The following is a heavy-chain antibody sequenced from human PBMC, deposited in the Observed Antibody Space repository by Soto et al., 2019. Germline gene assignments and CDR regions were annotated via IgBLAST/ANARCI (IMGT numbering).Heavy chain of an antibody. J-gene: IGHJ6*02. V-gene: IGHV3-30-3*01. CDR2: ISYDGTSH. CDR3: ARLRNTHWAYYYALDV. Sequence: QVQLVESGGGVVQPGRSLRLSCTASGFTFKTYAMHWVRQAPGRGLEWVAVISYDGTSHHYADSVMGRFNISRDNSKNTLDLQMNSLRAEDTAVYYCARLRNTHWAYYYALDVWGQGTTVTVSS. CDR1: GFTFKTYA. D-gene: IGHD2-15*01.